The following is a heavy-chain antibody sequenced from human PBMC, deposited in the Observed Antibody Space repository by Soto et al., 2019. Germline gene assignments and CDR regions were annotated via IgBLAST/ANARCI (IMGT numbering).Heavy chain of an antibody. V-gene: IGHV3-48*03. CDR3: GRALYIAVADY. J-gene: IGHJ4*02. Sequence: GGSLRLSCAASGFTFSSYEMNWVRQAPGKGLEWVSYISSSGSTIYYADSVKGRVTISRDNAKNSLYLQMNSLRAEDTAVYYCGRALYIAVADYWGKGTLVTVSS. CDR2: ISSSGSTI. D-gene: IGHD6-19*01. CDR1: GFTFSSYE.